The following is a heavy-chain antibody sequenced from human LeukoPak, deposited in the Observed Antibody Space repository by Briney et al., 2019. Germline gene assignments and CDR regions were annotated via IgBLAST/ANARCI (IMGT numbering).Heavy chain of an antibody. CDR2: FYVGAAT. D-gene: IGHD5-24*01. V-gene: IGHV3-53*01. Sequence: GGYLSRSCAVSGFSVTNNYMRWLRQAPGKGLEWVSVFYVGAATYYADSVKGRFTISRDNSENTLYRQMKSVRAEDTAVYYCARGDGYNFFDYWGQGTLVTVSS. J-gene: IGHJ4*02. CDR3: ARGDGYNFFDY. CDR1: GFSVTNNY.